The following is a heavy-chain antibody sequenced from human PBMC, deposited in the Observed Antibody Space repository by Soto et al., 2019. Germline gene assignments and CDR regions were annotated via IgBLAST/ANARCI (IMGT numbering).Heavy chain of an antibody. CDR2: ISYDGSNK. CDR1: GFTFSSYA. J-gene: IGHJ5*02. V-gene: IGHV3-30-3*01. CDR3: SSSNWFDP. Sequence: QVQLVESGGGVVQPGRSLRLSCAASGFTFSSYAIHWVRQAPGKGLEWVAVISYDGSNKYYADSVKGRFTISRDNSKNTLYLQMNSLRAEDTAVYYCSSSNWFDPWGQGTLVTVSS. D-gene: IGHD6-6*01.